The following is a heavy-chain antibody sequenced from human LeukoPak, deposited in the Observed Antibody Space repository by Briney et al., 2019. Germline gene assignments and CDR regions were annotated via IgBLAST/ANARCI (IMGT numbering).Heavy chain of an antibody. V-gene: IGHV3-23*01. D-gene: IGHD3-22*01. CDR3: AEPFKWGSAYYYFDY. Sequence: RGSLRLSCAASELTFSTYDMSWVRQAPGKGLEWVSSISSSSGNTYYADSVKGRFTISRDNSRNTLYLQLNSLRAEDTAVYYCAEPFKWGSAYYYFDYWGQGALVTVS. J-gene: IGHJ4*02. CDR2: ISSSSGNT. CDR1: ELTFSTYD.